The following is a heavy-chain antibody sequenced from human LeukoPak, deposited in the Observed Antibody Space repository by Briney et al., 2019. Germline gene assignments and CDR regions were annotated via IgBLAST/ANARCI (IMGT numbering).Heavy chain of an antibody. D-gene: IGHD5-18*01. CDR2: IYSGGST. Sequence: PGGSLRLSCAASGFTVSSNYMSWVRQAPGKGLEWVSVIYSGGSTYYADSVKGRFTISRDNSKNTLYLQMNSLRAEDTAVYYCAKAVEVQLWLSFDYWGQGTLVTVSS. CDR1: GFTVSSNY. J-gene: IGHJ4*02. V-gene: IGHV3-53*05. CDR3: AKAVEVQLWLSFDY.